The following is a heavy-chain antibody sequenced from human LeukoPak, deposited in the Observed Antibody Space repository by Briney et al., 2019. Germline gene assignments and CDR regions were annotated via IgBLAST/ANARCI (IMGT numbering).Heavy chain of an antibody. CDR1: GFTFSSYG. D-gene: IGHD6-13*01. CDR2: IRYDGSNK. CDR3: AKEPHMGAAAYFDY. Sequence: GGSLRLSCAASGFTFSSYGMHWVRQAPGKGLEWVAFIRYDGSNKYYADSVKGRFIISRDNSKNTLYLQMNSLRAEDTAVYYCAKEPHMGAAAYFDYWGQGTLVTVSS. J-gene: IGHJ4*02. V-gene: IGHV3-30*02.